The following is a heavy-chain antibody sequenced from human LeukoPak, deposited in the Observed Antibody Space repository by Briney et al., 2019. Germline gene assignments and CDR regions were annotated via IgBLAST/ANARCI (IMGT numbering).Heavy chain of an antibody. J-gene: IGHJ4*02. CDR2: LNPSGGLT. CDR3: AKDLGPVAGLGELSFEPDY. CDR1: GYTFTTYY. Sequence: GASVKVYCKASGYTFTTYYMHWVRQATGQGLLWMGILNPSGGLTSYAQKFHGRVTMTRATSTGTVSMELSSLRSEDTALYYCAKDLGPVAGLGELSFEPDYWGQGTLVTVSS. D-gene: IGHD3-16*02. V-gene: IGHV1-46*01.